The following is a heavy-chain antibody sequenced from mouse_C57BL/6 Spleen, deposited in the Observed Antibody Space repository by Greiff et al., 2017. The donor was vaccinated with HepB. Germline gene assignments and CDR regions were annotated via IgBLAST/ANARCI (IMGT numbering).Heavy chain of an antibody. Sequence: VHLVESGAELARPGASVKLSCKASGYTFTSYGISWVKQRTGQGLEWIGEIYPRSGNTYYNEKFKGKATLTADKSSSTAYMELRSLTSEDSAVYFCARRLTTVVATNYFDYWGQGTTLTVSS. CDR3: ARRLTTVVATNYFDY. V-gene: IGHV1-81*01. CDR1: GYTFTSYG. CDR2: IYPRSGNT. D-gene: IGHD1-1*01. J-gene: IGHJ2*01.